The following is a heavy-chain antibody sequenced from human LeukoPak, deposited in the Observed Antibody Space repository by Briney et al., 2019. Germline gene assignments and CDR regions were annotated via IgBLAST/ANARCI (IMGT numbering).Heavy chain of an antibody. D-gene: IGHD5-18*01. Sequence: KPSETLSLTCTVSGGSISSYYWSWIRQPPGKGLEWIGYIYYSGSTNYNPSLKSRVIISVDTSKNQFSLKLSSVTAADTAVYYCARYRVQLWNFDYWGQGTLVTVSS. V-gene: IGHV4-59*01. J-gene: IGHJ4*02. CDR3: ARYRVQLWNFDY. CDR1: GGSISSYY. CDR2: IYYSGST.